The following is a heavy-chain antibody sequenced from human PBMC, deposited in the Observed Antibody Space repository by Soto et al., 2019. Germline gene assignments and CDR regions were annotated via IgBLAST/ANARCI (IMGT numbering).Heavy chain of an antibody. CDR1: GRSIRRGGYY. J-gene: IGHJ4*02. V-gene: IGHV4-31*03. CDR3: ARRDRIAVAGILDY. Sequence: ILSLTCTFSGRSIRRGGYYSSWLRPHQGKGLQGIRYIYGSDTTYYNPSLKSRVTTTVDTSAYAVYMELSSLRSEDTVFYYCARRDRIAVAGILDYWGQGTLVTVSS. D-gene: IGHD6-19*01. CDR2: IYGSDTT.